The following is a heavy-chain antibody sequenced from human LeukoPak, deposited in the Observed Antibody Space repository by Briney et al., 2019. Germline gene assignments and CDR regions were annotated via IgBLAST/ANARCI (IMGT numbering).Heavy chain of an antibody. CDR2: IYTRGNT. J-gene: IGHJ3*02. V-gene: IGHV4-4*08. CDR1: GGSLSSYY. Sequence: PSETLSLTCTVSGGSLSSYYCNWVRQTPGKGLEWIGYIYTRGNTNYNPSLRSRVPMSVDTSKHQVSLKLRSVTDADTAVYYCATWGEAFDIWGQGTMVTDSS. D-gene: IGHD3-16*01. CDR3: ATWGEAFDI.